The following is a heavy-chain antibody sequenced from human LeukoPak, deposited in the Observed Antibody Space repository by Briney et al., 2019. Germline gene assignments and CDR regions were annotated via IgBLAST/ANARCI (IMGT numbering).Heavy chain of an antibody. CDR1: GGSISSGDYY. Sequence: PSQTLSLTCTVSGGSISSGDYYWNWIRQPPGKGLEWIGYIYYSGSTYYNPSLKSRVTISVDTSKNQFSLKLSSVTAADTAVYYCASGRAGARNWNPGYWGQGTLVTVSS. V-gene: IGHV4-30-4*08. CDR3: ASGRAGARNWNPGY. J-gene: IGHJ4*02. D-gene: IGHD1-1*01. CDR2: IYYSGST.